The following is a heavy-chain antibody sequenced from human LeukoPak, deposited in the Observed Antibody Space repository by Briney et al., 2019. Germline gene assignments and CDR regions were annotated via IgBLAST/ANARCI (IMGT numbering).Heavy chain of an antibody. V-gene: IGHV1-8*01. CDR1: GYTFTSYD. D-gene: IGHD1-26*01. J-gene: IGHJ4*02. Sequence: ASAKVSCKASGYTFTSYDINWVRQATGQGLEWMGWMNPNSGNTGYAQKFQGRVTMTRNTSISTAYMELSSLRSEDTAVYYCATIYPGAATGGNYWGQGTLVTVSS. CDR2: MNPNSGNT. CDR3: ATIYPGAATGGNY.